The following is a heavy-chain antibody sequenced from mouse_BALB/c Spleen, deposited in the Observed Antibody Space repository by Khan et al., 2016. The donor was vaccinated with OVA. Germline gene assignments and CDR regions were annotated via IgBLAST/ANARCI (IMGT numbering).Heavy chain of an antibody. CDR3: TRDRSDY. V-gene: IGHV1-7*01. CDR2: INPTSGYT. Sequence: VQLQQSGAELAKPGASVKMSCKASGYTFTTYWMHWVKQRPGQGLEWIGYINPTSGYTDYNEKFKDRATLSADKSSSTAYMQLSSLTSEDSAVYYSTRDRSDYWGQGTTLTVSS. CDR1: GYTFTTYW. J-gene: IGHJ2*01.